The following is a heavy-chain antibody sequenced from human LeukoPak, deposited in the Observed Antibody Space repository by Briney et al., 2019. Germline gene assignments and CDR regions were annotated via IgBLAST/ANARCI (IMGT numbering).Heavy chain of an antibody. Sequence: PGGSLRLSCAASGFTFSSYWMHWVRQAPGKGLVWVSRINSDGSSTSYADSVKGRFTISRDNAKNTLYLQMNSLRAEDTVVYYCARTDYYDSSALDYWGQGTLVTVSS. D-gene: IGHD3-22*01. J-gene: IGHJ4*02. CDR1: GFTFSSYW. V-gene: IGHV3-74*01. CDR2: INSDGSST. CDR3: ARTDYYDSSALDY.